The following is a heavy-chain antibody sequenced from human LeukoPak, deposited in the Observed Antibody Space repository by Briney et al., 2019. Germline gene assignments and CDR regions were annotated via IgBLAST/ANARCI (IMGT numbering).Heavy chain of an antibody. Sequence: ASVKVSCKASGYTFTSYYMHWVRQAPGQGLEWMGIINPSGGSTSYAQKFQGRVTMTRDTSTSTVYMELSSLRSEDTAVYYCARDVEVGGYYDSSGYCDYRGQGTLVTVSS. J-gene: IGHJ4*02. V-gene: IGHV1-46*01. CDR3: ARDVEVGGYYDSSGYCDY. CDR1: GYTFTSYY. CDR2: INPSGGST. D-gene: IGHD3-22*01.